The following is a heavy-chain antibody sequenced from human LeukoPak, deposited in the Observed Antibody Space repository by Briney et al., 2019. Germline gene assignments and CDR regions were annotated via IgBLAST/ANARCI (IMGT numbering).Heavy chain of an antibody. CDR3: AREFGLITSH. J-gene: IGHJ1*01. CDR1: GFTFSSYA. Sequence: GGSLRLSCAASGFTFSSYAMSWVRQAPGKGLEWVSSISDNGGSTCSADSVKGRFTISRDNSKNTLYLQMNSLRAEDTAVYYCAREFGLITSHWGQGTLVTVSS. D-gene: IGHD3/OR15-3a*01. CDR2: ISDNGGST. V-gene: IGHV3-23*01.